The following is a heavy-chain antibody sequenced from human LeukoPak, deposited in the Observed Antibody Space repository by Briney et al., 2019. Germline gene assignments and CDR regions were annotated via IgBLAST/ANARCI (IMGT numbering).Heavy chain of an antibody. J-gene: IGHJ3*02. Sequence: EGSLRLSCAASGFTFSSYWMSWVRQAPGKGLEWVANIKQDGSEKYYVDSVKGRFTISRDNAKNSLYLQMNSLRAEDTAVYYCASSGYIIDAFDIWGQGTMVTVSS. D-gene: IGHD5-12*01. CDR1: GFTFSSYW. V-gene: IGHV3-7*01. CDR2: IKQDGSEK. CDR3: ASSGYIIDAFDI.